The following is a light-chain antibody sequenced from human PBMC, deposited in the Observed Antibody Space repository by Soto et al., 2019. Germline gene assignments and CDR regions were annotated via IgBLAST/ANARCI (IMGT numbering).Light chain of an antibody. CDR1: QSFSSD. V-gene: IGKV3-11*01. CDR3: QHRTNWPPPT. Sequence: EIVLTQAPATLYLSPGERATFSCRARQSFSSDLVWYQQKPGQAPRLLIYAASNRATGVPARFIGSVYETDLTLSISSLEPDDFTVYYCQHRTNWPPPTFGGVTKVEI. CDR2: AAS. J-gene: IGKJ4*02.